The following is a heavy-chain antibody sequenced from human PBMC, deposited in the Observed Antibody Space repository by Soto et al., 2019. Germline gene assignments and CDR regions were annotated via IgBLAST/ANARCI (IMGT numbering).Heavy chain of an antibody. CDR2: ISTTSGNT. CDR1: GYTFSSYS. D-gene: IGHD4-17*01. J-gene: IGHJ4*02. CDR3: ARDNGFYDF. Sequence: QIQMVQSAAEVKQPGASVKISCKTSGYTFSSYSINWVQQAPGQGLEWMAWISTTSGNTHYAERVQGRVTVTLDKSARTAFMEMWGLTSDDTAVYFCARDNGFYDFWGQGTLVTVSS. V-gene: IGHV1-18*01.